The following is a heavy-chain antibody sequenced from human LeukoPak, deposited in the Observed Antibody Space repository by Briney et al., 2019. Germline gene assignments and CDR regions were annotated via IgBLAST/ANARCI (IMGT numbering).Heavy chain of an antibody. J-gene: IGHJ4*02. V-gene: IGHV3-30*02. CDR1: GLTFSTSG. CDR3: AREGGIIVAGKFDS. Sequence: GGSLRLSCAASGLTFSTSGMHWVCQAPGKGLEWVAFIQYDESDKYYADSVRGRLTISRDNSKNTLYLQMNSLRAEDTAVYYCAREGGIIVAGKFDSWGQGTLVTVSS. D-gene: IGHD6-19*01. CDR2: IQYDESDK.